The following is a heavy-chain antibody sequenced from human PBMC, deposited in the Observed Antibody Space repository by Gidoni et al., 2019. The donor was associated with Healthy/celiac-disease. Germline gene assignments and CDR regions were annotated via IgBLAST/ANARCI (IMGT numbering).Heavy chain of an antibody. V-gene: IGHV3-30-3*01. CDR2: ISYDGSNK. J-gene: IGHJ6*02. CDR1: GLPFSGYA. Sequence: QVQLVESGGGVVQPGRSLRLSCEAPGLPFSGYAVHWVRQAPGKGLEWVAVISYDGSNKYYADSVKGRFTISRDNSKNTLYLQMNSLRAEDTAVYYCARAPAPPSYGMDVWGQGTTVTVSS. CDR3: ARAPAPPSYGMDV. D-gene: IGHD2-2*01.